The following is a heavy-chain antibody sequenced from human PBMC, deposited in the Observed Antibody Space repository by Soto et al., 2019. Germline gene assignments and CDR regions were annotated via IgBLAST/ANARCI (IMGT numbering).Heavy chain of an antibody. CDR3: ARDRHYENHTFYYLKYYIDY. Sequence: QVQLVQSGTEVKKPGSSVKVSCKTSGGTFSSFPIAWVRQAPGQGLEWVGGIIPVLGAPSYAQTFQGRVTITADEPTSAAYLELSSLRSDDTAVYFCARDRHYENHTFYYLKYYIDYWGQGTLVTVSS. J-gene: IGHJ4*02. CDR2: IIPVLGAP. D-gene: IGHD3-22*01. CDR1: GGTFSSFP. V-gene: IGHV1-69*01.